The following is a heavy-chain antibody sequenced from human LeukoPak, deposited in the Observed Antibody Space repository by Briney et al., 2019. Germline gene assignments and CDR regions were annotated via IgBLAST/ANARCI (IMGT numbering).Heavy chain of an antibody. D-gene: IGHD3-10*01. CDR1: GYRFTSYW. CDR2: INPGDSDT. Sequence: GESLKISCKGSGYRFTSYWIGWVRQMPGKGLDWMGIINPGDSDTRYSPSFQGQVTISADKSISTTYLQWGSLKASDTAMYYCARLVVRGVIEDYYGMDVWGKGTTVTVSS. CDR3: ARLVVRGVIEDYYGMDV. V-gene: IGHV5-51*01. J-gene: IGHJ6*04.